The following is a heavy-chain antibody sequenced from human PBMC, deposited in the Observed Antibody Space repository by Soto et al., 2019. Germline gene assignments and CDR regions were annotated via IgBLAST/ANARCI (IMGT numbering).Heavy chain of an antibody. CDR3: AASGY. Sequence: EVQLVGSGGGLVQPGGSLRLSCAVSGLTLSNSGMTWVRQAPGKGLEWVAHIRKDGRVQKYVDSVKGRFTISRDDAKSSLYLQMNSLRVEDTALYYCAASGYWGQGILVTVSS. CDR1: GLTLSNSG. J-gene: IGHJ4*02. CDR2: IRKDGRVQ. D-gene: IGHD3-3*01. V-gene: IGHV3-7*02.